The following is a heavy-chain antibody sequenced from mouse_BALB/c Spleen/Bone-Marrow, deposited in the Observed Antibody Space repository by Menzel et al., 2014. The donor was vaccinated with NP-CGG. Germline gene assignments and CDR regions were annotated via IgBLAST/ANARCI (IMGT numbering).Heavy chain of an antibody. CDR2: ISSGGSYT. CDR1: GFTFSSYT. D-gene: IGHD2-3*01. CDR3: TRDLYDGYYYYAMDY. V-gene: IGHV5-6-4*01. Sequence: EVKLMESGGGLVKPGGSLKLSCAASGFTFSSYTMSWVRQTPEKRLEWVATISSGGSYTYYPDSVKGRLTISRDNAKNTLYLQMSSLKSEDTAMYYCTRDLYDGYYYYAMDYWGQGTSVTVSS. J-gene: IGHJ4*01.